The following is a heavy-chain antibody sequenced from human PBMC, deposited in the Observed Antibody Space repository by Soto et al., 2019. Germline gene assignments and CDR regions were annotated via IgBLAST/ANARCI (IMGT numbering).Heavy chain of an antibody. Sequence: QVQLQESGPGLVKPSQTLSLTCTVSGGSISSGDYYWSWIRQPTGKGLEWIGYIYYSGSTHYNPSLKSRVTISVDTSKNQFSLKLSSVTAADTAVYYCARERPDGARLDPWGQGTLVTVSS. CDR1: GGSISSGDYY. CDR2: IYYSGST. CDR3: ARERPDGARLDP. D-gene: IGHD6-6*01. V-gene: IGHV4-30-4*01. J-gene: IGHJ5*02.